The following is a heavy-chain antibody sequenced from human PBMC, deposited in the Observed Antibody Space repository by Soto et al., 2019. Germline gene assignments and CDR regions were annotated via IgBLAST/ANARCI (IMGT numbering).Heavy chain of an antibody. D-gene: IGHD3-10*02. CDR2: LSGSGGGT. CDR1: GFTFSNYV. J-gene: IGHJ6*01. Sequence: EVQLLESGGDLVQPGGSLRLSCAASGFTFSNYVMSWVRQDPGKGLECVSGLSGSGGGTYYADFVKGRFTISRDNSKNALYLQMDSLRAEDTAVYYCARVRGVRGVIIFHYYGMDVWGQGTTVTVSS. V-gene: IGHV3-23*01. CDR3: ARVRGVRGVIIFHYYGMDV.